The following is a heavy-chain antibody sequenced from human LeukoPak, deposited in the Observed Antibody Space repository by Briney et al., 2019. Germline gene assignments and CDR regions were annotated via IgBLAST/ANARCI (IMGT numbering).Heavy chain of an antibody. D-gene: IGHD2-2*02. V-gene: IGHV1-18*01. CDR2: ISAYNGNT. CDR1: GYTLTNYA. Sequence: ASVKVSCKASGYTLTNYALNWVRQAPGQGLEWMGWISAYNGNTKYAQNLQGRVTMTTDISTSTAYMELRSLRSDDTAVYYCARPGADCGSAGCYTYPYYGLDVWGQGTTVTVSS. J-gene: IGHJ6*02. CDR3: ARPGADCGSAGCYTYPYYGLDV.